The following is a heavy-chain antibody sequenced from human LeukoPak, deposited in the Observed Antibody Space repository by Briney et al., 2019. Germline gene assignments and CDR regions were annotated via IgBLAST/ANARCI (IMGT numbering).Heavy chain of an antibody. CDR1: GFNFRNHA. CDR3: AKDRGEVPARGWFDP. CDR2: ISGSGGST. D-gene: IGHD2-2*01. J-gene: IGHJ5*02. Sequence: PGGSLRLSCAASGFNFRNHAMSWVRQASGKGLEWVSVISGSGGSTYYADSVKGRFTISRDNSKNTLYLQMNSLRAEDTAVYYCAKDRGEVPARGWFDPWGQGTLVTVSS. V-gene: IGHV3-23*01.